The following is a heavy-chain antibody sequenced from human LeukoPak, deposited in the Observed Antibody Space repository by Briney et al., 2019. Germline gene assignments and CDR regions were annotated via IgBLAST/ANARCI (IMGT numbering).Heavy chain of an antibody. V-gene: IGHV4-31*03. J-gene: IGHJ5*02. CDR2: IYYSGST. CDR1: GGSISSGGYY. CDR3: ARDHFDWLGKFDP. D-gene: IGHD3-9*01. Sequence: SQTLSLTCTVSGGSISSGGYYWSWIRQHPGKGLEGIGYIYYSGSTYYNPSLKSRVTISVDTSKNQCSLKLSSVTAADTAVYYCARDHFDWLGKFDPWGQGTLVTVSS.